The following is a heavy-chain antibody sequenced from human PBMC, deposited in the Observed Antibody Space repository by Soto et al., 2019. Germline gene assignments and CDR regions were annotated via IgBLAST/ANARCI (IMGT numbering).Heavy chain of an antibody. Sequence: QVQLVESGGGVVQPGRSLRLSCAASGFTFSTYGMHWVRQAPGKGLEWVALIRSDGTNKYYADSVKGRFTKSRDNSKKALYLQMNSLRAEETAVYYCVRVFDTYYFDLWGQGNMVTVSS. CDR1: GFTFSTYG. D-gene: IGHD3-9*01. CDR2: IRSDGTNK. CDR3: VRVFDTYYFDL. J-gene: IGHJ4*02. V-gene: IGHV3-33*01.